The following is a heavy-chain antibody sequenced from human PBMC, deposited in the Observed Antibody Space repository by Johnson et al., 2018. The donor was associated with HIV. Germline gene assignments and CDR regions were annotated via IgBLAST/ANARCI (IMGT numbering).Heavy chain of an antibody. D-gene: IGHD4-17*01. Sequence: QVQLVESGGGVVQPGGSLRLSCAASGFTFSSYGMHWVRQAPGKGLEWVAFIRYDGSNKYYADSVQGRFTISRDDSKTTLYLQMNSLRAGDTGVYYCARENPFGGDYAAFDMWGQGTMVTVSS. V-gene: IGHV3-30*02. CDR1: GFTFSSYG. CDR2: IRYDGSNK. CDR3: ARENPFGGDYAAFDM. J-gene: IGHJ3*02.